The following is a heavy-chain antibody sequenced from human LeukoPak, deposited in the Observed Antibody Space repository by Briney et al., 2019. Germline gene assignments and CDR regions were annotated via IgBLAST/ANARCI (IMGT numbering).Heavy chain of an antibody. D-gene: IGHD1-1*01. J-gene: IGHJ4*02. CDR2: IYYSGST. CDR3: ATKTYTSDY. Sequence: SETLSLTCTVSGGSISSSSYYRGWIRQPPGKGLEWIGSIYYSGSTYYNPSLKSRVTISVDTSKNQFSLKLSSVTAADTAVYYCATKTYTSDYWGQGTLVTVSS. CDR1: GGSISSSSYY. V-gene: IGHV4-39*07.